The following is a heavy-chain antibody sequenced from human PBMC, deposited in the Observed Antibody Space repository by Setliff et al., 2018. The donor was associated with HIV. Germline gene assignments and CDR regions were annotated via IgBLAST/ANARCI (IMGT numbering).Heavy chain of an antibody. CDR3: ARSRPDTIFGVVIFDY. CDR1: GGPITTSTYY. Sequence: TSETLSLTCTVSGGPITTSTYYWGWVRQPPGKGLEYIGNIYQSGTTYYNSSLGSRVTMSLDTSKNQLSLRLTSMTAADTAVYYCARSRPDTIFGVVIFDYWGQGKMVTVSS. V-gene: IGHV4-39*01. J-gene: IGHJ4*02. CDR2: IYQSGTT. D-gene: IGHD3-3*01.